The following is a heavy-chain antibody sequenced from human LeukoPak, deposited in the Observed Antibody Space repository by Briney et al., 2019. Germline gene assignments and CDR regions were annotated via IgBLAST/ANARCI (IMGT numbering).Heavy chain of an antibody. V-gene: IGHV4-59*08. J-gene: IGHJ4*02. Sequence: PSETLSLTCTVSGGSMNNYYWSWIRQPPGQGLEWIGNIYYRGSTTYNPSLRSRVTISVDTSKNQFSLRLISVTAADTAVFYCARRAVGAAEGFDYWGQGTLVTVSS. D-gene: IGHD2-15*01. CDR1: GGSMNNYY. CDR2: IYYRGST. CDR3: ARRAVGAAEGFDY.